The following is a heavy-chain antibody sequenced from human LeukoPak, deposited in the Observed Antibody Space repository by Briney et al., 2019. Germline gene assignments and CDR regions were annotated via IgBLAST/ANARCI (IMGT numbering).Heavy chain of an antibody. CDR3: AIVIAVAGPATFY. CDR1: GFTFSDYE. V-gene: IGHV3-48*03. D-gene: IGHD6-19*01. J-gene: IGHJ4*02. CDR2: ISSGGGTI. Sequence: GGSLRLSCAASGFTFSDYEMNWVRQAPGKGLEWVSYISSGGGTIFYADSVKGRSTISRDNSKNTLYLQMNSLRAEDTALYYCAIVIAVAGPATFYWGQGTLATVSS.